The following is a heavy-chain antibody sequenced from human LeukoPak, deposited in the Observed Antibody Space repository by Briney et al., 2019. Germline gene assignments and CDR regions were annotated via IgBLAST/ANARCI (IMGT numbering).Heavy chain of an antibody. J-gene: IGHJ5*02. D-gene: IGHD2-2*01. CDR1: GYTFTNYG. CDR3: ARDGCSSTSCYPEDNWFDP. Sequence: ASVKVSCKASGYTFTNYGISWVRQAPGQGLEWMGWISAYNGNTNYAQKFQGRVTITTDTSTGTAYMELSRLRSDDTAVYYCARDGCSSTSCYPEDNWFDPWGQGTLVTVSS. CDR2: ISAYNGNT. V-gene: IGHV1-18*01.